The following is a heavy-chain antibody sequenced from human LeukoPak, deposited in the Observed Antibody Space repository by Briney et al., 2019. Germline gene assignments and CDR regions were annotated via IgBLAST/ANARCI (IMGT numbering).Heavy chain of an antibody. Sequence: GGSLRLSCAASGFTVSSNYMSWVRQAPGKGLEWVSVIYSGGSTYYADAVKGRFIISRDNSKNTLFLQMNSLRAEDTAIYYCARDAGYCSDGVCYRPRFDSWGQGALVTVSS. V-gene: IGHV3-66*01. J-gene: IGHJ4*02. CDR3: ARDAGYCSDGVCYRPRFDS. CDR2: IYSGGST. D-gene: IGHD2-15*01. CDR1: GFTVSSNY.